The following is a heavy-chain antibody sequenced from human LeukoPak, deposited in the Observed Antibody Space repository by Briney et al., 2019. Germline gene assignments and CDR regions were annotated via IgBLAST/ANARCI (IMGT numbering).Heavy chain of an antibody. CDR1: GASISNYY. CDR3: ARFTTVVPAFWYFDL. D-gene: IGHD4-23*01. CDR2: IFYSGTT. V-gene: IGHV4-59*08. J-gene: IGHJ2*01. Sequence: SETLSLTCTVSGASISNYYWSWIRQPPGKGLEWIGYIFYSGTTNYNPSLKSRVTASLDTSKNQFSLQLRSVTAADTAVYYCARFTTVVPAFWYFDLWGRGTLVTVSS.